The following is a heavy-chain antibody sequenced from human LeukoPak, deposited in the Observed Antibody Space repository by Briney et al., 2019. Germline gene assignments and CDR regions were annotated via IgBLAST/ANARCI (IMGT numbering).Heavy chain of an antibody. Sequence: SETLSLTCTVSGYSISSGYYWGWIRQPPGKGLEWIGSIYHSGSTYYNPSLKSRVTISVDTSKNQFSLKLRSVSAADTAVYYCARVEEGYGSGRRENYYYYYVDVWGKGTTVTISS. D-gene: IGHD3-10*01. CDR1: GYSISSGYY. CDR2: IYHSGST. J-gene: IGHJ6*03. CDR3: ARVEEGYGSGRRENYYYYYVDV. V-gene: IGHV4-38-2*02.